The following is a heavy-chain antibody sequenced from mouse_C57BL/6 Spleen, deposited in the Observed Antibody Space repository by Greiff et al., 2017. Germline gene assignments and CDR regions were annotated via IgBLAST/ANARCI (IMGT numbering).Heavy chain of an antibody. CDR1: GFSLTSYG. CDR3: ARNGDYEKAMDY. V-gene: IGHV2-2*01. CDR2: IWSGGST. D-gene: IGHD2-4*01. J-gene: IGHJ4*01. Sequence: QVQLQQSGPGLVQPSQSLSITCTVSGFSLTSYGVHWVRQSPGKGLEWLGVIWSGGSTDYNAAFISRLSISKDNSKSQVFFKMNSLQADDTAIYYCARNGDYEKAMDYWGQGTSVTVSS.